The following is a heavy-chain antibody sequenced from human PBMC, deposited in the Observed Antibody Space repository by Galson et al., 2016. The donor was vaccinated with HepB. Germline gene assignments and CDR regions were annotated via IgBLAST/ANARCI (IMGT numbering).Heavy chain of an antibody. CDR1: GFSFSSYA. J-gene: IGHJ4*02. CDR2: ISSDGNNK. V-gene: IGHV3-30*04. CDR3: AGGLHYDTTDSFDY. Sequence: LRLSCAASGFSFSSYALHWVRQAPGKGLEWVSLISSDGNNKYYTDSVKGRFTISRDSSRNTLFLQMNSLRTEDTALYYCAGGLHYDTTDSFDYWGQGTLVTVSS. D-gene: IGHD3-16*01.